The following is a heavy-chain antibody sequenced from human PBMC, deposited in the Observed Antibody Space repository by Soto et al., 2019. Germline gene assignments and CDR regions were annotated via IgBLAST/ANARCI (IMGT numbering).Heavy chain of an antibody. D-gene: IGHD3-22*01. CDR1: GITVSNYP. V-gene: IGHV3-23*01. Sequence: QLLESGGGLVQRGGSLRLSCAASGITVSNYPMSWVRQAPGKGLDWVSGISGSGDRTYYADSAKGRFTISKDISKNSLSLQLDNLGVEDTAVYFCVKDDGGYPSTAPHWGQGTLVTVSS. CDR3: VKDDGGYPSTAPH. J-gene: IGHJ1*01. CDR2: ISGSGDRT.